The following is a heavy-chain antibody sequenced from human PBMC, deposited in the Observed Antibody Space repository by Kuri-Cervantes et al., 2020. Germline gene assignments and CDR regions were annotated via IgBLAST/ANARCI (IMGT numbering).Heavy chain of an antibody. Sequence: ASVKVSCKASGYTFTSYDINWVRQATGQGLEWMGWMNPNSGNTGYAQKFQGRVTMTRNTSISTAYMELSSLRSEDTAVYYCVRGTFSNELPVDPWGQGTLVTVSS. CDR2: MNPNSGNT. J-gene: IGHJ5*02. CDR3: VRGTFSNELPVDP. D-gene: IGHD1-7*01. CDR1: GYTFTSYD. V-gene: IGHV1-8*01.